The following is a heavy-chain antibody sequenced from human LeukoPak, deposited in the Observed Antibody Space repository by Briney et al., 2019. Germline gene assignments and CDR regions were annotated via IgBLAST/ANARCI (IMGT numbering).Heavy chain of an antibody. CDR2: ISSSGSTI. Sequence: GGSLRLSCAASGFTFSSYEMNWVRQAPGKGLEWVSYISSSGSTIYYADSVKCRFTISRDNAKNSLYLQMNSLRAEDTAVYYCARDQERITIFGVVSYYGMDVWAQGTTVTVSS. V-gene: IGHV3-48*03. J-gene: IGHJ6*02. D-gene: IGHD3-3*01. CDR1: GFTFSSYE. CDR3: ARDQERITIFGVVSYYGMDV.